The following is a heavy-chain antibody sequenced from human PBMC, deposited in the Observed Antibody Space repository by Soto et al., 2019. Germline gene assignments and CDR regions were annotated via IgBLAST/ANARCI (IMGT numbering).Heavy chain of an antibody. Sequence: PSETLSLTCAVYGGFVSSGSYYWSWIRQPPGKGLEWIGEMSHSGGTHFNPSLKSRVTISVDTSKNQFSLRMSSVTAADTALYYCARVERGTVTTVVDAFDIWGPGTMATVS. V-gene: IGHV4-34*01. CDR1: GGFVSSGSYY. CDR2: MSHSGGT. D-gene: IGHD1-1*01. J-gene: IGHJ3*02. CDR3: ARVERGTVTTVVDAFDI.